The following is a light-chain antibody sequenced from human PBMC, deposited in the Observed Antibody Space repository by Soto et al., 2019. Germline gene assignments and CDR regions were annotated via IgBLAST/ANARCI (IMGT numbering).Light chain of an antibody. V-gene: IGKV2-30*01. CDR2: KVS. CDR1: QSLVYIDGNIY. CDR3: MQATHLPRA. J-gene: IGKJ4*01. Sequence: DVVMTQSPLSLPVTLGQPASISCRSSQSLVYIDGNIYLNWFQQRPGQSPRRLIYKVSNRDSGVPDRCSGSGSGTDFTLNISRVEAEDVGVYYYMQATHLPRAFGGGTKVEIK.